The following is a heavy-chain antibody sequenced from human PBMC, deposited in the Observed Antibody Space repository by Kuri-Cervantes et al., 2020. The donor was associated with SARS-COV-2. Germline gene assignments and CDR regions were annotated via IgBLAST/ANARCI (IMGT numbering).Heavy chain of an antibody. CDR3: VRIRAATVVADY. CDR1: GFSVSNARMG. Sequence: SGPTLVQPTETLTQTCTVTGFSVSNARMGVGWIRQPTGKALECLARPDCDDDKYYKTSMNTRLSISKVTSKDQVVLAMDNMDPVDTATYYCVRIRAATVVADYWGQGTLVTVSS. D-gene: IGHD4-11*01. J-gene: IGHJ4*02. V-gene: IGHV2-70*11. CDR2: PDCDDDK.